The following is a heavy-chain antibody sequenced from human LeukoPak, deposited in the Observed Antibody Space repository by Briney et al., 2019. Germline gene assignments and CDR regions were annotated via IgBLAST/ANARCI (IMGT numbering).Heavy chain of an antibody. Sequence: PGGSLRLSCAASGFTFSDYYMSWIRQAPGKGLEGVSYISSSGSTIYYADSVKGRFTISRDNAKNSLYLQMNSLRAEDTAVYYCARDCSSTSCSDYWGQGTLVTVSS. CDR3: ARDCSSTSCSDY. CDR2: ISSSGSTI. V-gene: IGHV3-11*01. D-gene: IGHD2-2*01. J-gene: IGHJ4*02. CDR1: GFTFSDYY.